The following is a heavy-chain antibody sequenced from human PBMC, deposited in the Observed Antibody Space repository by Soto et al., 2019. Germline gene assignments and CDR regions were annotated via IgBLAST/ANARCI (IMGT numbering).Heavy chain of an antibody. Sequence: EVQLVESGGGLVQPGRSLRLSCVGSGFTFDNYGMHWVRHAPGKGLEWVSGISWDSYSIGYADSVKGRFTISRDNAKNSLYLQMNSLNSEDTALYYCAKARGRIDYWGQGTLVTVSS. V-gene: IGHV3-9*01. CDR2: ISWDSYSI. J-gene: IGHJ4*02. D-gene: IGHD3-10*01. CDR1: GFTFDNYG. CDR3: AKARGRIDY.